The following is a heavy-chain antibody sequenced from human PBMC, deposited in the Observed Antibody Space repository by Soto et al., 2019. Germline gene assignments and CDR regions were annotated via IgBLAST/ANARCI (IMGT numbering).Heavy chain of an antibody. V-gene: IGHV3-23*01. J-gene: IGHJ4*02. CDR1: GFTFNIYA. Sequence: EVHLLESGGGLVKPGESLRLSCTASGFTFNIYAMAWVRQAPGKGLEWVSTITTSGDSTYYADSVKGRFTISRDNSKNALYLQMNSLRADDTAVYYCARDCCSTSSPIDYWGQGTLVTVSS. CDR2: ITTSGDST. D-gene: IGHD2-2*01. CDR3: ARDCCSTSSPIDY.